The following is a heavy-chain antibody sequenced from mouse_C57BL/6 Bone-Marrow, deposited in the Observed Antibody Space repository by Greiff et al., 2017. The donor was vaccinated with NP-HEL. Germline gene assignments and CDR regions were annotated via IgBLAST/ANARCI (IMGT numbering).Heavy chain of an antibody. J-gene: IGHJ4*01. Sequence: EVKLMESGGGLVQPGGSMKLSCAASGFTFSDAWMDWVRQSPEKGLEWVAEIRNKANNHATYYAESVKGRFTISRDDSKSSVYLQMNSLRAEDTGIYYCTRFFYYYGSRYGAMDYWGQGTSVTVSS. V-gene: IGHV6-6*01. D-gene: IGHD1-1*01. CDR2: IRNKANNHAT. CDR1: GFTFSDAW. CDR3: TRFFYYYGSRYGAMDY.